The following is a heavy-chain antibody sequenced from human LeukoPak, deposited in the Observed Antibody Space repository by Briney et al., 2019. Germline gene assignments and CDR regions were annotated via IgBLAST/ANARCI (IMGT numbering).Heavy chain of an antibody. Sequence: SETLSLTCTVSGYSISSGYYWGWIRQPPGKGLEWIGSIYHSGSTYYNPSLKSRVTISVDTSKNQFSLKLSSVTAADTAVYYCARHSDYYDILTGYYWYYFDYWGQGTLVTVSS. J-gene: IGHJ4*02. V-gene: IGHV4-38-2*02. CDR2: IYHSGST. CDR1: GYSISSGYY. D-gene: IGHD3-9*01. CDR3: ARHSDYYDILTGYYWYYFDY.